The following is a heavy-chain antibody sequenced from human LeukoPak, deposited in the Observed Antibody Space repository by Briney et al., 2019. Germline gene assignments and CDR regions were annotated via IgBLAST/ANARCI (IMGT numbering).Heavy chain of an antibody. V-gene: IGHV3-7*01. CDR2: IKQNGREK. CDR3: AKVRATNNWFDP. CDR1: GFTFSSYW. Sequence: GGSLRLSCAASGFTFSSYWMNWVRQAPGKGLEWVANIKQNGREKYYVDSVKGRFTISRDNAKNSLYLQMNSLRAEDTAVYYCAKVRATNNWFDPWGQGTLVTVSS. J-gene: IGHJ5*02. D-gene: IGHD5-12*01.